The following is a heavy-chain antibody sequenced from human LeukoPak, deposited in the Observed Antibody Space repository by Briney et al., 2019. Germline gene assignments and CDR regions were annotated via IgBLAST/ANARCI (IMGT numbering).Heavy chain of an antibody. J-gene: IGHJ4*02. Sequence: GGSLRLSCAASGFTVSSNYMSWVRQAPGKGLEWVANIKQDGSEKYYVDSVKGRFTISRDNAKNSLYLQMNSLRAEDTAVYYCARERGATILRYFDWGLDYWGQGTLVTVSS. CDR3: ARERGATILRYFDWGLDY. CDR1: GFTVSSNY. CDR2: IKQDGSEK. D-gene: IGHD3-9*01. V-gene: IGHV3-7*01.